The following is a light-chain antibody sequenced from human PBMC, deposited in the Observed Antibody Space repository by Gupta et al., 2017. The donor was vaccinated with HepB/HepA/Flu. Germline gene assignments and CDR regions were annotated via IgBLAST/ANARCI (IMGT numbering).Light chain of an antibody. Sequence: DIVMTQTPLPLPVTPGEPASISCSSSQSLLHSNGYNYLDWYLQKPGQSPQLLIYLGCKRASGVPDRFSGSGSGTDFTLKISRVEAEDVGVYYCTQALKAPWTFGQGTKVEIK. J-gene: IGKJ1*01. CDR1: QSLLHSNGYNY. CDR3: TQALKAPWT. V-gene: IGKV2-28*01. CDR2: LGC.